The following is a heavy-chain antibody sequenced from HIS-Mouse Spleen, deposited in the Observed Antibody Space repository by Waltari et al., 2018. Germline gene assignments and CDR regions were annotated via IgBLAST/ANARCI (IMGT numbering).Heavy chain of an antibody. CDR3: AREIPYSSSWYDWYFDL. CDR1: GGSISSSSYY. J-gene: IGHJ2*01. CDR2: IDYSGGT. D-gene: IGHD6-13*01. Sequence: QLQLQESGPGLVKPSETLSLTCTVSGGSISSSSYYWGWIRQPPGKGLEWSGSIDYSGGTYYSPSRKTRVTMTVDTSKNQFSLKLSSVPAADTAVYYCAREIPYSSSWYDWYFDLWGRGTLVTVSS. V-gene: IGHV4-39*07.